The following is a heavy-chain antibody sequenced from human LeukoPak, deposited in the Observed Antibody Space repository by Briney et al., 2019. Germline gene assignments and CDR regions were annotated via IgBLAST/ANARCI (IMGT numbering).Heavy chain of an antibody. D-gene: IGHD4-17*01. CDR3: AKERYHGDYWYFDL. Sequence: GGSLRLSCEVSGFSFSNYGMHWVRQAPGKGLEWVAFIRYDGSNKYYADSVKGRFTTSRDNSKNTLYLQMNSLRAEDTAVYYCAKERYHGDYWYFDLWGRGTLVTVSS. J-gene: IGHJ2*01. CDR1: GFSFSNYG. V-gene: IGHV3-30*02. CDR2: IRYDGSNK.